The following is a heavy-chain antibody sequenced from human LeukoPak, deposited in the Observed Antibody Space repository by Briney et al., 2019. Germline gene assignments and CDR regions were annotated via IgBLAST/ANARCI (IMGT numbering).Heavy chain of an antibody. CDR2: INKDGGEK. CDR3: VRGRGSYGWFDP. V-gene: IGHV3-7*01. D-gene: IGHD3-10*01. J-gene: IGHJ5*02. Sequence: GGSLRLSCAASGFTFSSYWMSWVRQAPGKGLKWVANINKDGGEKYYVDSVKGRFTISRDDAKNTVDLQMNSLRGEDTAVYYCVRGRGSYGWFDPWGQGTLVTVSS. CDR1: GFTFSSYW.